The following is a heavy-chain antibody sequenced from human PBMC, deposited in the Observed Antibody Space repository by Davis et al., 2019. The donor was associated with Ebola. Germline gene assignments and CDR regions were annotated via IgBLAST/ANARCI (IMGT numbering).Heavy chain of an antibody. CDR2: IYYSGST. D-gene: IGHD3-22*01. V-gene: IGHV4-39*01. CDR1: GGSVTTNNHF. J-gene: IGHJ3*02. Sequence: SETLSLTCSVSGGSVTTNNHFWTWLRQPPGKGLEWIGSIYYSGSTYYNASFKIRVTISVDTSKNQFSLKLSSVTAADTAVYYCASSPTLYYYDSSGYFSRFGAVDIWGQGTMVTVSS. CDR3: ASSPTLYYYDSSGYFSRFGAVDI.